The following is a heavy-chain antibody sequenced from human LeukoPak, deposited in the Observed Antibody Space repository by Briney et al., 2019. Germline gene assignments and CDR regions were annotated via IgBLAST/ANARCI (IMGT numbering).Heavy chain of an antibody. V-gene: IGHV4-39*01. CDR1: GGSISSSSYY. Sequence: PSETLSLTCTVSGGSISSSSYYWGWIRQPPGKVLEWIGSIYYSGSTYYNPSLKSRVTISVDTSKNQFSLKLSSVTAADTAVYYCARTPCSSTSCHNFDYWGQGTLVTVSS. CDR2: IYYSGST. D-gene: IGHD2-2*02. J-gene: IGHJ4*02. CDR3: ARTPCSSTSCHNFDY.